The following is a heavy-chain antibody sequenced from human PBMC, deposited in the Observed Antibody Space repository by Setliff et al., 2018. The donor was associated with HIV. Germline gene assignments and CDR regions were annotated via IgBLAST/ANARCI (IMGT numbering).Heavy chain of an antibody. CDR2: VYYSGGT. CDR1: GGSISSHY. J-gene: IGHJ4*02. Sequence: PSETLSLTCTVSGGSISSHYWSWIRQPPGKGLEWIGCVYYSGGTNYNPSLGSRVTISVDTPKNQFSLKLISLTAADTAVDCCVRRGDYGGMGYWGLGTLVTVSS. V-gene: IGHV4-59*08. D-gene: IGHD4-17*01. CDR3: VRRGDYGGMGY.